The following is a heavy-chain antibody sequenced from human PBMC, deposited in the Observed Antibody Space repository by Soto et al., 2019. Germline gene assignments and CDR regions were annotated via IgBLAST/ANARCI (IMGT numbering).Heavy chain of an antibody. V-gene: IGHV3-53*02. CDR3: ARVSPYQECELLAGNGGAFDI. Sequence: EVQLVETGGGLIQPGGSLRLSCAASGFTVSSNYMSWVRQAPGKGLEWVSVIYSGGSTYYADSVKGRFTISRDNSKNTLYLQMNSLRAEDTAVYYCARVSPYQECELLAGNGGAFDIWGQGTMVTVSS. J-gene: IGHJ3*02. D-gene: IGHD1-26*01. CDR2: IYSGGST. CDR1: GFTVSSNY.